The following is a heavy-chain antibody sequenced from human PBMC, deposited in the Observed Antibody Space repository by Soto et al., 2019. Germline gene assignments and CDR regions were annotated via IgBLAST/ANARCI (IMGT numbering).Heavy chain of an antibody. Sequence: SETLSLTCPVSGCSIRSYYWSWIRQPPGKGLEWIGYIYYSGSTNYNPSLKSRVTISVDTSKNQFSLKLSSVTAADTAVYYCARGDILTGYNDAFDIWGQGTMVTVSS. CDR3: ARGDILTGYNDAFDI. D-gene: IGHD3-9*01. V-gene: IGHV4-59*01. J-gene: IGHJ3*02. CDR1: GCSIRSYY. CDR2: IYYSGST.